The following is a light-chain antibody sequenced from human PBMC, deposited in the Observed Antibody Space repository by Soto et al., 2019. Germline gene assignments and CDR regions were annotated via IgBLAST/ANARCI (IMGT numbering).Light chain of an antibody. CDR3: QQYGGSPRT. V-gene: IGKV3-20*01. CDR2: GAS. J-gene: IGKJ1*01. Sequence: IVMTQSPSTLSVSPGDRATLSCRASRSISSNFLAWYQQKRGQAPRLLIHGASNRATGIPDRFSGSGSGTDFTLTITRLEPEDFAVYYCQQYGGSPRTFGQGTKVDIK. CDR1: RSISSNF.